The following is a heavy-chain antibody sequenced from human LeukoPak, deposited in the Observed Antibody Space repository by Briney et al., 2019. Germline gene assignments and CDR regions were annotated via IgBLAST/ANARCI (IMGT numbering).Heavy chain of an antibody. CDR3: ARATKAFDY. J-gene: IGHJ4*02. CDR2: ISYDGGNK. CDR1: GFTFSSYG. D-gene: IGHD5-12*01. V-gene: IGHV3-30*03. Sequence: GRSLRLSCAASGFTFSSYGMHWVRQAPGKGLEWVAVISYDGGNKYYADSVKGRFTISRDNSKNTLYLQMNSLRAEDTAVYYCARATKAFDYWGQGTLVTVSS.